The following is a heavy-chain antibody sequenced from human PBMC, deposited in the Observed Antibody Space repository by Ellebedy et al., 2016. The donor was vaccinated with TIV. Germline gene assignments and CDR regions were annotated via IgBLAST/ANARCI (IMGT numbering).Heavy chain of an antibody. J-gene: IGHJ6*02. CDR2: IIPIFGTA. V-gene: IGHV1-69*13. D-gene: IGHD2-2*01. CDR1: GYTFTGYY. Sequence: SVKVSCXASGYTFTGYYMHWVRQAPGQGLEWMGGIIPIFGTANYAQKFQGRVTITADESTSTAYMELSSLRSEDTAVYYCARRINGVYCSSTSCYEADYYYYGMDVWGQGTTVTVSS. CDR3: ARRINGVYCSSTSCYEADYYYYGMDV.